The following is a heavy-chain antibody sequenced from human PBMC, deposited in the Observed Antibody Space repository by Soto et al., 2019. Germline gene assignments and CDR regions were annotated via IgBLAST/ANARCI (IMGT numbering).Heavy chain of an antibody. CDR1: GFTFSSYG. J-gene: IGHJ5*02. CDR3: AKGREKPEYNWFDP. V-gene: IGHV3-30*18. CDR2: ISYDGSNK. Sequence: GGSLRLSCAASGFTFSSYGRHWVRQAPGKGLEWVAVISYDGSNKYYADSVKGRFTTSRDNSKNTLYLQMNSLRAEDTAVYYCAKGREKPEYNWFDPWGQGTLLTVSS.